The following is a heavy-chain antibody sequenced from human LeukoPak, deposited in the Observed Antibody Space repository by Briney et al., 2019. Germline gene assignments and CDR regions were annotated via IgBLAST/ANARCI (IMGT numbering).Heavy chain of an antibody. CDR3: ARRGGFIQLWSEYYYMDV. V-gene: IGHV4-34*01. J-gene: IGHJ6*03. CDR2: INHSGST. D-gene: IGHD5-18*01. Sequence: PSETLSLTCAVYGGSFSGYYWSWIRQPPGKGLEWIGEINHSGSTNYNPSLKSRVTISVDTSKNQFSLKLSSVTAADTAVYYCARRGGFIQLWSEYYYMDVWGKGTTVTVSS. CDR1: GGSFSGYY.